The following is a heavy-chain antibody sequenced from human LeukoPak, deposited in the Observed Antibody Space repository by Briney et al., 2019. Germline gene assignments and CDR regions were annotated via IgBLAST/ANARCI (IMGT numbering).Heavy chain of an antibody. D-gene: IGHD6-19*01. Sequence: GGSLRLSCAASGFTFSSYEMNWVRQAPGKGLEWVSYISSSGSTMYYADSVKGRFTISRGNAQNSLYLQMNSLRAEDTALYYCARVSDISVAAYFDYWGQGTLVTVSS. CDR1: GFTFSSYE. V-gene: IGHV3-48*03. CDR3: ARVSDISVAAYFDY. CDR2: ISSSGSTM. J-gene: IGHJ4*02.